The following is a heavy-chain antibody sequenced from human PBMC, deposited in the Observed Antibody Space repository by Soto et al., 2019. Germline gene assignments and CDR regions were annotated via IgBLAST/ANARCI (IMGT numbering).Heavy chain of an antibody. J-gene: IGHJ4*02. Sequence: QVQLVAAGGGGVQTGSYLSLSCSASGFTFRPYAIHLVRQAPAKGLELVAVISYDGSNQYYTESVKGRFTISRDNSKNALYVKMNSLRDEDTALYYCARSSYYYDSSGYALGDGGQGTLVTVSS. CDR3: ARSSYYYDSSGYALGD. CDR2: ISYDGSNQ. D-gene: IGHD3-22*01. V-gene: IGHV3-30-3*01. CDR1: GFTFRPYA.